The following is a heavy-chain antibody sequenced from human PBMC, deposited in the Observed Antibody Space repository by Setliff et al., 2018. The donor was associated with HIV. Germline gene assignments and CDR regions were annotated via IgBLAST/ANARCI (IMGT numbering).Heavy chain of an antibody. CDR3: VRGRIDTYWDYFKEYFFNYIDV. D-gene: IGHD3-9*01. J-gene: IGHJ6*03. Sequence: TLSLTCTILGNSSVTNYFWGWIRAPADKGLEWIGHIAASGDPNYNTSLKSRLSMSVHTSKNQISLSLTSVSAADTAVYFCVRGRIDTYWDYFKEYFFNYIDVWGQGTTVTVSS. V-gene: IGHV4-4*07. CDR2: IAASGDP. CDR1: GNSSVTNYF.